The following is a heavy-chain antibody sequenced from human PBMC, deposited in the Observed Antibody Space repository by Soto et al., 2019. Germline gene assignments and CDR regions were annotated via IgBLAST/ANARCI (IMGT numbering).Heavy chain of an antibody. D-gene: IGHD6-6*01. V-gene: IGHV3-30*18. J-gene: IGHJ4*02. CDR2: ISYDGSNK. CDR3: AKDLYSSSPYETDY. CDR1: GFTFSSYG. Sequence: PGGSLRLSCAASGFTFSSYGMHWVRQAPGKGLEWVAVISYDGSNKYYADSVKGRFTISRDNSKNTLYLQMNSLRAEDTAVYYCAKDLYSSSPYETDYWGQGTLVTVSS.